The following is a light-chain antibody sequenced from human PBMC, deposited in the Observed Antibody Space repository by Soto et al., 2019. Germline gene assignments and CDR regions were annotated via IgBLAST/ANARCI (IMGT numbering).Light chain of an antibody. V-gene: IGKV3-20*01. Sequence: ESGFTQSPSTLSLSPGERHTLSCRASQSVSSSLAWYQQRPGQAPRLLIYGASTRATGIPPRFSGGGSGTDFTLTISRLEPEDFAVYYCQQYGSSPLFGGGTKVDI. CDR2: GAS. CDR1: QSVSSS. J-gene: IGKJ4*01. CDR3: QQYGSSPL.